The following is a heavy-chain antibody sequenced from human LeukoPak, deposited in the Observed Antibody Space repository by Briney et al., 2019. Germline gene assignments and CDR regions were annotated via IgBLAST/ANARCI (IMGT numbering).Heavy chain of an antibody. CDR2: INGDGSQI. D-gene: IGHD1-26*01. CDR1: GFGLSSHW. CDR3: ARDQVGATPIDY. J-gene: IGHJ4*02. Sequence: GGSLRLSCAAPGFGLSSHWMHWVRQAPGKGLVWVSNINGDGSQIGYADSVRGRFSISRDNAKNMLYLHMNSLRPEDTAVYFCARDQVGATPIDYWGQGALVTVSS. V-gene: IGHV3-74*01.